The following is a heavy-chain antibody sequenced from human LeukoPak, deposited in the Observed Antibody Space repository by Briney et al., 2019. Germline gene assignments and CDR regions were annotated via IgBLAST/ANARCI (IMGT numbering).Heavy chain of an antibody. CDR2: IPYDGSNK. Sequence: PGRSLRLSCAASGFTFSSYSIHWVRQAPGKGLEWVAVIPYDGSNKYYADSVKGRFTISRDNSKNTLYLEMNSLRTEDTAVYYCARAESGYDFWSGSYFDYWGQGTLVTVSS. CDR3: ARAESGYDFWSGSYFDY. J-gene: IGHJ4*02. D-gene: IGHD3-3*01. V-gene: IGHV3-30*03. CDR1: GFTFSSYS.